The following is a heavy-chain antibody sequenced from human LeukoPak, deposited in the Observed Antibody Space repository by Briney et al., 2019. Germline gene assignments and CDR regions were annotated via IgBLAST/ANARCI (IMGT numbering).Heavy chain of an antibody. D-gene: IGHD3-22*01. CDR3: ARELGVGVIGDAFDI. CDR2: INSDGSST. J-gene: IGHJ3*02. Sequence: GSLRLSCAASGFTFSSYWMHWVRQAPGKGLVWVSRINSDGSSTSYADSVKGRFTISKDNAKNTLYLQMNGLRAEDTAVYYCARELGVGVIGDAFDIWGQGTVVTVSS. CDR1: GFTFSSYW. V-gene: IGHV3-74*01.